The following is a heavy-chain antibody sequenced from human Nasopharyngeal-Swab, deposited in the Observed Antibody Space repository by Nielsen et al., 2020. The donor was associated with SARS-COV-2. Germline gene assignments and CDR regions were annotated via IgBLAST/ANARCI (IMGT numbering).Heavy chain of an antibody. CDR1: GGSISSSSYY. Sequence: SETLSLTCPVSGGSISSSSYYWGWIRQPPGKGLEWIGSIYYSGSTYYNPSLKSRVTIPVETSKNQFSLKLSSVTAADTAVYYCARERGRGGIWNYYYYYMDVWGKGTTVTVSS. J-gene: IGHJ6*03. V-gene: IGHV4-39*07. CDR3: ARERGRGGIWNYYYYYMDV. CDR2: IYYSGST. D-gene: IGHD3-10*01.